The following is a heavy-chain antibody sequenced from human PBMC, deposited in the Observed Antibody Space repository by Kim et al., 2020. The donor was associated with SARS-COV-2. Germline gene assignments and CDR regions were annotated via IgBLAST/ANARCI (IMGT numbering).Heavy chain of an antibody. D-gene: IGHD6-13*01. CDR2: IYTSGST. J-gene: IGHJ2*01. Sequence: SEILSLTCTVSGGSISSYYWSWIRQPAGKGLEWIGRIYTSGSTNYNPSLKSRVTMSVDTSKNQFSLKLSSVTAADTAVYYCARYGSSSSNWYFDLWGRGTLVTVSS. CDR3: ARYGSSSSNWYFDL. V-gene: IGHV4-4*07. CDR1: GGSISSYY.